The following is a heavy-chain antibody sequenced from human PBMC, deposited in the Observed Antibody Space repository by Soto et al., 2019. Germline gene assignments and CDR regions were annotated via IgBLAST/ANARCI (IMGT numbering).Heavy chain of an antibody. J-gene: IGHJ6*02. Sequence: PGGSLRLSCTASGFTFGDYAMSWFRQAPGKGLEWVGFIRSKAYGGTTEYAASVKGRFTISRDDSKSIAYLQMNSLKTEDTAVYYCLLTGDYYYYGMDVWGQGTTVTVSS. CDR3: LLTGDYYYYGMDV. CDR1: GFTFGDYA. D-gene: IGHD3-10*01. CDR2: IRSKAYGGTT. V-gene: IGHV3-49*03.